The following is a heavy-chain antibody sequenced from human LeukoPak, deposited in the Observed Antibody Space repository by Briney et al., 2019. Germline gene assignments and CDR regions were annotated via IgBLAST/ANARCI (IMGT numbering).Heavy chain of an antibody. Sequence: PSETLSHTCTVSGGSISSGSYYWSWIRQPAGKGLEWIGRIYTSGSTNYNPSLKSRVTISVDTSKNQFSLKLSSVTAADTGVYYCAREVYYYGSGMEGYYYYGMDVWGQGTTVTVSS. CDR2: IYTSGST. J-gene: IGHJ6*02. D-gene: IGHD3-10*01. V-gene: IGHV4-61*02. CDR3: AREVYYYGSGMEGYYYYGMDV. CDR1: GGSISSGSYY.